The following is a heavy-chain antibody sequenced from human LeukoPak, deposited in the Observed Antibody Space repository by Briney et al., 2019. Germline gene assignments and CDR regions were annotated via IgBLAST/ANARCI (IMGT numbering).Heavy chain of an antibody. CDR3: ARYSAAAASYFDY. Sequence: PSETLSLTCAVYGGSFSGYYWSWIRQPPGKGLEWIGEINHSGRTNYHPSLKRHVTISVDTSKHQFSLKLSPVTAADTAVYYCARYSAAAASYFDYWGQGTLVTVSS. J-gene: IGHJ4*02. CDR2: INHSGRT. D-gene: IGHD6-13*01. CDR1: GGSFSGYY. V-gene: IGHV4-34*01.